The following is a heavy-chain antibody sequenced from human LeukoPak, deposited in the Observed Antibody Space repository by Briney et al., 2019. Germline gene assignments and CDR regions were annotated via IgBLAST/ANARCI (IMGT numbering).Heavy chain of an antibody. D-gene: IGHD5-12*01. CDR1: GYTFTDYY. CDR2: INPKSGGT. CDR3: TSTGYSGHDPLHY. Sequence: ASVTVSCKTSGYTFTDYYMHWVRQAPGQGLEWMGWINPKSGGTNFAQTFQGRVTMTRDTSISTAYMELRSLRSDDTAVYYCTSTGYSGHDPLHYWGRGTLVTVSS. J-gene: IGHJ4*02. V-gene: IGHV1-2*02.